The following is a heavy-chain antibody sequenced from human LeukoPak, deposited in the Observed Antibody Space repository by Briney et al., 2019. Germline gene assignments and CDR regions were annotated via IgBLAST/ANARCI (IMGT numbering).Heavy chain of an antibody. D-gene: IGHD5/OR15-5a*01. CDR1: GFTFSLDW. V-gene: IGHV3-74*03. Sequence: GGSLRLSCAASGFTFSLDWMHWVRQAPGKGLVWVSRISDDGSITTYAESVQGRFTISRDNAKSTVFLQMNSLRVEDTAVYFGVRRCYEYNVYDRHFDFWGQGILVTVSS. CDR3: VRRCYEYNVYDRHFDF. J-gene: IGHJ4*02. CDR2: ISDDGSIT.